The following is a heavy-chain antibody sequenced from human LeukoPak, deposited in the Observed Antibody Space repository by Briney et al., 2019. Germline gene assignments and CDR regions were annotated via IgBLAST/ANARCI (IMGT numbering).Heavy chain of an antibody. J-gene: IGHJ4*02. CDR3: ARDSYRSLDY. Sequence: PGGSLRLSCAASGFTFSDVWMSWVRQAPGKGLEWVANINQDGRGIYYVDSVKGRFSISRDNTNNLLYLQMNSLRAEDTAMYFCARDSYRSLDYWGQGTLVTVSS. V-gene: IGHV3-7*01. CDR2: INQDGRGI. D-gene: IGHD4-11*01. CDR1: GFTFSDVW.